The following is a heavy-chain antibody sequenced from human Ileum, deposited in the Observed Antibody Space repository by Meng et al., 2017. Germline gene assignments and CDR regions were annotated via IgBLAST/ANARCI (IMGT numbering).Heavy chain of an antibody. CDR1: GGSFSGYY. D-gene: IGHD3-22*01. CDR3: ARYYYESSAPTGRWFDP. Sequence: QVQLQQWGAGLLKPSETLSLTCAVSGGSFSGYYWSWIRQPPGKGLEWIGEINHSGSTNYNPSLKSRATLSVDTSKKQFSLKLSSVTAADTAVYYCARYYYESSAPTGRWFDPWGQGTLVTVSS. CDR2: INHSGST. V-gene: IGHV4-34*01. J-gene: IGHJ5*02.